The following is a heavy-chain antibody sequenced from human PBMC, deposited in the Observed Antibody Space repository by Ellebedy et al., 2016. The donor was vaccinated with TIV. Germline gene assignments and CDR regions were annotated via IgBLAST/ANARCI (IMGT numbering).Heavy chain of an antibody. D-gene: IGHD2-8*02. J-gene: IGHJ4*02. Sequence: GGSLRLXXAASGFTFSNYAMSWVRQAPGKGLEWVSAISGSGASRYSAGSVEGRFVTSRDNSKNTLYLQMNNLRGEDTAVYFCAREDYWRFDLWGQGILVSVSS. CDR3: AREDYWRFDL. CDR2: ISGSGASR. V-gene: IGHV3-23*01. CDR1: GFTFSNYA.